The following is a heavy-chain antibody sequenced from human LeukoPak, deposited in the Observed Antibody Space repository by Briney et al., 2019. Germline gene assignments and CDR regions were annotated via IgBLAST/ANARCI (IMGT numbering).Heavy chain of an antibody. J-gene: IGHJ4*02. Sequence: PGGSLRLSCAASGFTVSSNYMSWVRQAPGKGLEWVSVIYSGGSTYYADSVKGRFTISRDNSKNTLYLQMNSLRAEDTAVYYCAKDPLYYYDSSGYEDDYWGQGTLVTVSS. CDR3: AKDPLYYYDSSGYEDDY. CDR2: IYSGGST. V-gene: IGHV3-53*01. D-gene: IGHD3-22*01. CDR1: GFTVSSNY.